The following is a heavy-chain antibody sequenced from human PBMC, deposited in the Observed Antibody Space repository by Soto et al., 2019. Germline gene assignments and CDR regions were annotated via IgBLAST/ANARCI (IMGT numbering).Heavy chain of an antibody. J-gene: IGHJ4*02. CDR1: GYTFTSYA. CDR2: INGGNGDT. D-gene: IGHD1-26*01. Sequence: QVQLVQSGAEVKKPGASVRISCRTSGYTFTSYAITWLRHAPGQRLEWMGWINGGNGDTKYSQKFQDRLSITRDTSATTVSLGLSSLTSEDTAIYXCARGXLSLYSADFRWGQGTLVTVSS. V-gene: IGHV1-3*01. CDR3: ARGXLSLYSADFR.